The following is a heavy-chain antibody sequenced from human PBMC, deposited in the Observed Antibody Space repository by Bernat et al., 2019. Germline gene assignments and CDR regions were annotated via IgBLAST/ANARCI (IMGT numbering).Heavy chain of an antibody. D-gene: IGHD4-17*01. CDR1: GGSFSGYY. CDR2: INHSGST. Sequence: QVQLQQWGAGLLKPSETLSLTCAVYGGSFSGYYWSWIRPPPGKGLEWIGEINHSGSTNYNPSLKSRVTISVDTSKNQFSLKLGSVTAADTAGYYCASSDRTTVTSGDYWGQGTLVTVSS. J-gene: IGHJ4*02. V-gene: IGHV4-34*01. CDR3: ASSDRTTVTSGDY.